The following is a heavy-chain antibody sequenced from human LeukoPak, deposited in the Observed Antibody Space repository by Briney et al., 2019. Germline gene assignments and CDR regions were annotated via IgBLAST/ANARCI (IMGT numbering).Heavy chain of an antibody. CDR1: GDTLSSNSAA. CDR2: TYYRSKWFN. Sequence: SQTLSLTCDISGDTLSSNSAAWSWLRQSPSRGLEWLGRTYYRSKWFNDYAMSVKGRMTINPDTSKNQFSLQLNSVTPEDTAVYYCARDLHELELYYFDSWGQGTLVIVSS. V-gene: IGHV6-1*01. J-gene: IGHJ4*02. CDR3: ARDLHELELYYFDS. D-gene: IGHD1-7*01.